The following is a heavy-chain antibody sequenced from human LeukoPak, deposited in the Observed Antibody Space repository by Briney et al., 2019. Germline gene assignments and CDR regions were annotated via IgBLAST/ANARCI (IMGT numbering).Heavy chain of an antibody. CDR3: ARGSYGYIDY. J-gene: IGHJ4*02. Sequence: SETLSLTCSVSGVSISHYYWTWIRQPAGKGLEWIGRFYASGTMIYNPSLKSRVAMSADTSKNQFSLMVTSMTAADTAVYYCARGSYGYIDYWSQGILVTVSS. CDR2: FYASGTM. CDR1: GVSISHYY. D-gene: IGHD3-16*01. V-gene: IGHV4-4*07.